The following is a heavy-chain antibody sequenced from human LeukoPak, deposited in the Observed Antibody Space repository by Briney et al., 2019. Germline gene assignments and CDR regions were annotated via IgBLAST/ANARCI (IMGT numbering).Heavy chain of an antibody. Sequence: PGGSLRLSCAASGFTFSDYYMNWIRQAPGKGLEWVSYISSSGANIYYADSVKGRFTISRDQVKNSLSLQMNTLSVEDTAVYYCARGANDNNDYHDAFDLWGPGTMVTVSS. CDR2: ISSSGANI. CDR3: ARGANDNNDYHDAFDL. J-gene: IGHJ3*01. D-gene: IGHD5-12*01. V-gene: IGHV3-11*01. CDR1: GFTFSDYY.